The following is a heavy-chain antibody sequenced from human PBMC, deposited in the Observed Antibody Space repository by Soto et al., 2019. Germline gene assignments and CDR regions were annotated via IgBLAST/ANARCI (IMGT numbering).Heavy chain of an antibody. CDR1: GYTFTSYD. Sequence: ASVKVSCKASGYTFTSYDINWVRQATGQGLEWMGWMNPNSGKTGYAQKFQGRVTMTRNTSISTAYMELSSLRSEDTAVYYCARVGSGIAAEDFDYWGQGTLVTVSS. CDR2: MNPNSGKT. D-gene: IGHD6-13*01. CDR3: ARVGSGIAAEDFDY. J-gene: IGHJ4*02. V-gene: IGHV1-8*01.